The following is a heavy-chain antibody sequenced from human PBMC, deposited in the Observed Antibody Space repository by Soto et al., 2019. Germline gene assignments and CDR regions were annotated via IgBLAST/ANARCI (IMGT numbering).Heavy chain of an antibody. J-gene: IGHJ4*02. V-gene: IGHV3-30*03. CDR3: VSDRGYGHASVPYS. D-gene: IGHD5-18*01. Sequence: QAHLVESGGGVVQPGRSLRLSCAASGFTFTSYGMHWVRQAPGTRLEWVAVISYDGGLQYYADSVKGRFTISRDNSKNMVLLQMNSLRAEDTAVDYCVSDRGYGHASVPYSWGQGTLVSVSS. CDR2: ISYDGGLQ. CDR1: GFTFTSYG.